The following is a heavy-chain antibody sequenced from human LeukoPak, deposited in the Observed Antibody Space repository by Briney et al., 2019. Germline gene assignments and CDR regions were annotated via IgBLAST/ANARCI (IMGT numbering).Heavy chain of an antibody. CDR1: GLTFGDYA. V-gene: IGHV3-23*01. Sequence: QTGGSLRLSCAASGLTFGDYAMSWVRQAPGKGLEWVSTISSSGRDTYYADSVEGRFTISRDNSKNTLYLQMNSLRAEDTAVFYCAKIPPGYCSAGSCYLDYWGQGTLVTVSS. CDR3: AKIPPGYCSAGSCYLDY. J-gene: IGHJ4*02. D-gene: IGHD2-15*01. CDR2: ISSSGRDT.